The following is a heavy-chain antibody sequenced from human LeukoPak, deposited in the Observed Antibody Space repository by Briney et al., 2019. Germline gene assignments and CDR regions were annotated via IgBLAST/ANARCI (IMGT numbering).Heavy chain of an antibody. Sequence: PSETLSLTCTVSGGSISSYYWSWIRQPPGKGLEWIGYIYYSGSTNYNPSLKSRVTMSVDTSKNQFSLKLSSVTAADTAVYYCAREDENSSDWGQGTLVTVSS. CDR1: GGSISSYY. J-gene: IGHJ4*02. CDR3: AREDENSSD. D-gene: IGHD6-19*01. CDR2: IYYSGST. V-gene: IGHV4-59*01.